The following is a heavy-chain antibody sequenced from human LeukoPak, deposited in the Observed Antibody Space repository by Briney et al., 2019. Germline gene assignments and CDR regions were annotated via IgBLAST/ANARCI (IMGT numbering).Heavy chain of an antibody. CDR2: ISWDGVST. CDR3: AKDIGHMVIDY. CDR1: GFTFAEYA. Sequence: PGGSLRLSCAASGFTFAEYAMHWVRHAPGKGLDWVSLISWDGVSTYYADSVKRRFPVSRDNAKNSLYLQMNSLRAEDTAFYYCAKDIGHMVIDYWGQGTLVTVSS. V-gene: IGHV3-43D*03. J-gene: IGHJ4*02. D-gene: IGHD5-18*01.